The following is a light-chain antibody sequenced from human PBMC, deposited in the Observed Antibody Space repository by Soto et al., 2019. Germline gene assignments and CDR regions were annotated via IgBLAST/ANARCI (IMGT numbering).Light chain of an antibody. V-gene: IGKV1-39*01. CDR3: QQSYSSWT. J-gene: IGKJ1*01. Sequence: DIQMTQSPSSLFASVGDRVTITFRASQSIGNHLNWYRQKPGKPPDLLIYAASSLHSGVPSRFSGSGSGTDFTLTISSLQPEDFATFYCQQSYSSWTFGQGTKVDIK. CDR1: QSIGNH. CDR2: AAS.